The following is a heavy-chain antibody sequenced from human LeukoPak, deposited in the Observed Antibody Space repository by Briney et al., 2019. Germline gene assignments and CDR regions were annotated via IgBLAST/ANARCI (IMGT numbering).Heavy chain of an antibody. J-gene: IGHJ4*02. V-gene: IGHV3-21*04. CDR2: ISNTGSYI. CDR3: ARRAGAYSHPYDY. CDR1: GFTFSTYS. D-gene: IGHD4/OR15-4a*01. Sequence: GGSLRLSCAASGFTFSTYSMNWVRQAPGKGLEWVSSISNTGSYIYYADSVKGRFTISRDYAKNSLYLQMNSLRAEDTAVYYCARRAGAYSHPYDYWGQGTLVTVSS.